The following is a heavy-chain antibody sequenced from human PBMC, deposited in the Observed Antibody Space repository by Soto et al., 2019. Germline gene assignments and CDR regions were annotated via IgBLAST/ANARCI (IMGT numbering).Heavy chain of an antibody. V-gene: IGHV3-11*01. J-gene: IGHJ4*02. Sequence: SGGSLRLSCAASGFTFSDYYMSWIRQAPGKGLEWVSYISSSGSTIYYADSVKGRFTISRDNAKNSLYLQMNSLRAEDTAVYYCARDRENIVATIDYFDYWGQGTLVTVSS. CDR1: GFTFSDYY. CDR2: ISSSGSTI. CDR3: ARDRENIVATIDYFDY. D-gene: IGHD5-12*01.